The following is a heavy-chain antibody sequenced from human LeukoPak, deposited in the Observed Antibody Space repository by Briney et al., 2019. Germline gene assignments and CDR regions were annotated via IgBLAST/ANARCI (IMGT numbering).Heavy chain of an antibody. CDR2: IYYSGST. V-gene: IGHV4-39*01. CDR3: ARPLSGSSSWHGDAFDI. CDR1: GGSISSSTYY. D-gene: IGHD6-13*01. J-gene: IGHJ3*02. Sequence: SETLSLTCTVSGGSISSSTYYWGWIRQPPGKGLEWLGSIYYSGSTYYNASLKSRVTISADTSKTQFSLKLSSVTAADTAVYYCARPLSGSSSWHGDAFDIWGQGTMVTVSS.